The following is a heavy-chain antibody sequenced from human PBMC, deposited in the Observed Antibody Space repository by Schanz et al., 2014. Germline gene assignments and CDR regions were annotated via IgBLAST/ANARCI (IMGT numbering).Heavy chain of an antibody. Sequence: EVQLVESGGGLVQPGGSLRLSCAASGFTVSSNSKNWVRQAPGKGLEWVSVIYSGGTTYYADSVKARLTISRNNSKNTLYLQMNSLRVEDTAEYYCARRPLLSTGFHFGLDVWGQGTTVTVSS. CDR3: ARRPLLSTGFHFGLDV. CDR1: GFTVSSNS. J-gene: IGHJ6*02. CDR2: IYSGGTT. V-gene: IGHV3-53*01. D-gene: IGHD3-10*02.